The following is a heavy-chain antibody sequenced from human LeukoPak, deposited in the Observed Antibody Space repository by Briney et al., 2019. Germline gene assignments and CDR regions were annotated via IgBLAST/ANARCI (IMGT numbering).Heavy chain of an antibody. CDR3: AKVRVVPATTDY. Sequence: GRSLRLSCAASGFTFSSYGMHWVRQAPGKGLEWVAVISYDGSNKYYADSVKGRFTISRDNSKNTLYLQMNSLRAEDTAVYYCAKVRVVPATTDYWGRGTLVTVSS. CDR2: ISYDGSNK. V-gene: IGHV3-30*18. D-gene: IGHD2-2*01. J-gene: IGHJ4*02. CDR1: GFTFSSYG.